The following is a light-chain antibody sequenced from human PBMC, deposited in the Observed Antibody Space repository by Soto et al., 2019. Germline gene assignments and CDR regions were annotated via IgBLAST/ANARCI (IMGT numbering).Light chain of an antibody. J-gene: IGLJ2*01. CDR1: SSNIEAGYD. V-gene: IGLV1-40*01. CDR2: NSN. Sequence: QAVVTQPPSVSGAPGQRVTISCTGSSSNIEAGYDVHWYQQFPGTAPKLLIYNSNNRPSGVPDRFSGSKSGPSASLAITGLQAEDEADYYCQSYDFSLSGVIFGGGTKVTVL. CDR3: QSYDFSLSGVI.